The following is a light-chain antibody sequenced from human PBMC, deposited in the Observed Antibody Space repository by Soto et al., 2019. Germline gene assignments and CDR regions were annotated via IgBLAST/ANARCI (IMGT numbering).Light chain of an antibody. Sequence: QSVLTQPASVSGSPGQSITISCTGTSSGVGSYNYVSWYQHHPGKAPKLIIYEVSNRPSGVSNRFSGSKSGNTASLTISGLQAEDEADYYCTSYTRSSTYVFGTGTKVTVL. CDR3: TSYTRSSTYV. V-gene: IGLV2-14*01. CDR2: EVS. J-gene: IGLJ1*01. CDR1: SSGVGSYNY.